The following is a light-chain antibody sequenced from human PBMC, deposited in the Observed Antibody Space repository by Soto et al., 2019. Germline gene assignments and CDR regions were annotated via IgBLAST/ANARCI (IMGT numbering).Light chain of an antibody. J-gene: IGKJ2*01. CDR2: GAS. CDR1: PSVSINY. CDR3: QLYDNSLDT. V-gene: IGKV3-20*01. Sequence: EIVLTQSAGTLSLSPGARATLSCRASPSVSINYLAWYQQKPGQAPRLLIYGASTRATGIPDRFSGSGSGAVFTLTISILEPEYVALYYCQLYDNSLDTFGQGTNLDIK.